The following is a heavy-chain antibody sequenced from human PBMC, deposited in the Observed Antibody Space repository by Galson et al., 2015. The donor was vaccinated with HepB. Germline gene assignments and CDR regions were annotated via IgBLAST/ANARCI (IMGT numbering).Heavy chain of an antibody. Sequence: SLRLSCAASGFTFSSYGMHWVRQAPGKGLEWVAVISYDGSNKYYADSVKGRFTISRDNSKNTLYLQMNSLRAEDTAVYYCAKGDSSSWYNWFDPWGQGTLVTVSS. CDR1: GFTFSSYG. CDR2: ISYDGSNK. J-gene: IGHJ5*02. V-gene: IGHV3-30*18. D-gene: IGHD6-13*01. CDR3: AKGDSSSWYNWFDP.